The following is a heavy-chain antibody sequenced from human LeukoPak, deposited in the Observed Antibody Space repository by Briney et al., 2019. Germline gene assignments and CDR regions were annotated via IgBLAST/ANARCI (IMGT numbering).Heavy chain of an antibody. CDR3: VRGGPSTWS. CDR1: GFTFKLYW. D-gene: IGHD2-15*01. CDR2: MNDDGSDT. V-gene: IGHV3-74*01. J-gene: IGHJ5*02. Sequence: GGSLRLSCAASGFTFKLYWMHWVRQVPGKRPVWVSRMNDDGSDTIYADSVRGRFTISRDDAKNTVYLQMNNLRAEDTAVYYCVRGGPSTWSWGQGTLVTVSS.